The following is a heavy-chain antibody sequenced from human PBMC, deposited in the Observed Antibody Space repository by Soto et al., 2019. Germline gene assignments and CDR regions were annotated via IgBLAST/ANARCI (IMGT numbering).Heavy chain of an antibody. CDR1: GGSISSGDYY. CDR3: ARDLAGYCSGGSCYGMDV. V-gene: IGHV4-30-4*01. J-gene: IGHJ6*02. D-gene: IGHD2-15*01. Sequence: QVQLQESGPGLVKPSQTLSLTCTVSGGSISSGDYYWSWIRQPPGKGLERIGYIYYSGSTYYNPSLKSRVTISVDTSKNQCYLKLSSVTAADTAVYYCARDLAGYCSGGSCYGMDVWGQGTTVTVSS. CDR2: IYYSGST.